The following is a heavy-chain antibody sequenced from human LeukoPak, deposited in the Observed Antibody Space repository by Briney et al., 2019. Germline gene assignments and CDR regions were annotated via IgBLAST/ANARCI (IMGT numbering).Heavy chain of an antibody. D-gene: IGHD4-17*01. J-gene: IGHJ4*02. CDR3: AREPTVTNGGGNFFAY. Sequence: ASVKVSCKASGYTFTSYGISWVRQAPGQGLEWRGWMNAYNDNTNYAQKFQGRVTMTTDTPTSTAYMELRNLRSDDTAVYYCAREPTVTNGGGNFFAYWGQGTLVTVSS. CDR2: MNAYNDNT. V-gene: IGHV1-18*01. CDR1: GYTFTSYG.